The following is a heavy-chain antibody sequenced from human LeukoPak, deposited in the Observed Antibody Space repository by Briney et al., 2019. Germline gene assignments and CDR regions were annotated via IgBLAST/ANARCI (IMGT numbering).Heavy chain of an antibody. Sequence: VQPGRSLRLSCAASGFTFSSYGMHWVRQAPGKVLEWVAVISYDGSNKYYADSVKGRFTISRDNSKNTLYLQMNSLRAEDTAVYYCAKDVVQGVLRYFDWSQWGYYFDYWGQGTLVTVSS. CDR1: GFTFSSYG. CDR3: AKDVVQGVLRYFDWSQWGYYFDY. V-gene: IGHV3-30*18. D-gene: IGHD3-9*01. J-gene: IGHJ4*02. CDR2: ISYDGSNK.